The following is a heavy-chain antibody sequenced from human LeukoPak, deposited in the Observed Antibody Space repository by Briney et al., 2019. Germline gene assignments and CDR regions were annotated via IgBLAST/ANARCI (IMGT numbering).Heavy chain of an antibody. CDR3: ARGPRRTTLKNFDY. Sequence: PSETLSLTCTVSGGSISSSSYYWGWIRQPPGKGLEWIGSIYYSGSTNYNPSLKSRVTISVDTSKNQFSLKLSSVTAADTAVYYCARGPRRTTLKNFDYWGQGTLVTVSS. V-gene: IGHV4-39*07. CDR1: GGSISSSSYY. J-gene: IGHJ4*02. CDR2: IYYSGST. D-gene: IGHD4-11*01.